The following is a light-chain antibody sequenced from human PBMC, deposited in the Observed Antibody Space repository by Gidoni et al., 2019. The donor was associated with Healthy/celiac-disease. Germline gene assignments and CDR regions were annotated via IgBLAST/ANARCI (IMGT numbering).Light chain of an antibody. CDR3: SSYTSSSTVV. Sequence: SALTQPAPVSGSPGQSITISCTGTSSDVGGYNYVSWYQQHPGKAPKLMIYEVRNRPSGVSNLFSGSKSGNTASLTISGLQAEDEADYYCSSYTSSSTVVFGGGTKLTVL. V-gene: IGLV2-14*01. CDR2: EVR. J-gene: IGLJ2*01. CDR1: SSDVGGYNY.